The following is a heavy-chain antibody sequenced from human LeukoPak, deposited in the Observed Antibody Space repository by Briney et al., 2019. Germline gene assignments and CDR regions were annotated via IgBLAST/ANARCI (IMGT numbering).Heavy chain of an antibody. CDR3: AMALDY. CDR1: GFTFRSFG. J-gene: IGHJ4*02. V-gene: IGHV3-30*02. CDR2: IRSDGRAT. Sequence: GGSLRLSCAASGFTFRSFGMHWVRQAPGKGLEWVSFIRSDGRATDYADSVKGRLTTSRDNSKNTLYLQMARLRVEDTAVYYCAMALDYWGQGTLVTVSS.